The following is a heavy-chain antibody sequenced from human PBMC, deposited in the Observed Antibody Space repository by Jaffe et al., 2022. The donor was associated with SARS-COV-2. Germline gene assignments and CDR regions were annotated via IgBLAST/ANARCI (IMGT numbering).Heavy chain of an antibody. V-gene: IGHV4-34*01. CDR1: GGSLSGYF. CDR2: ITHSGGT. J-gene: IGHJ4*02. CDR3: ARGRRLGPLDRRPALDY. Sequence: QVQLQQWGAGLLKPSETLSLTCAVYGGSLSGYFWSWIRQPPGKGLEWIGEITHSGGTMYNPSLKSRVTMSGDTSKNQFSLKVTSVTAADTAVYYCARGRRLGPLDRRPALDYWGQGTRVTVSS. D-gene: IGHD5-12*01.